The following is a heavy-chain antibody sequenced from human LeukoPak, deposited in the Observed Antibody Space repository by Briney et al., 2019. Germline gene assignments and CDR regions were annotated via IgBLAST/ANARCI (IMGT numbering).Heavy chain of an antibody. CDR1: GGSLSSSSYY. V-gene: IGHV4-39*01. Sequence: SETLSLTCTVSGGSLSSSSYYWGWIRQPPGKGLEWIGSIYYSGSTYYNPSLKSRVTISVDTSKNQFSLKLSSVTAADTAVYYCARAYSPPQWSPFDYWGQGTLVTVSS. CDR3: ARAYSPPQWSPFDY. D-gene: IGHD6-13*01. J-gene: IGHJ4*02. CDR2: IYYSGST.